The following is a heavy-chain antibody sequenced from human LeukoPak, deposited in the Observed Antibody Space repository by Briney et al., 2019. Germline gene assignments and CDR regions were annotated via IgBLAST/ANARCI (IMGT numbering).Heavy chain of an antibody. Sequence: LRLSCAASGFTFSSYAMSWVRQPPGKGLEWIGYIYYSGSTYYNPSLKSRVTISVDTSKNQFSLKLSSVTAADTAVYYCARESGDSSSSVGAFDYWGQGTLVTVSS. J-gene: IGHJ4*02. D-gene: IGHD6-13*01. CDR1: GFTFSSYA. CDR2: IYYSGST. CDR3: ARESGDSSSSVGAFDY. V-gene: IGHV4-30-4*08.